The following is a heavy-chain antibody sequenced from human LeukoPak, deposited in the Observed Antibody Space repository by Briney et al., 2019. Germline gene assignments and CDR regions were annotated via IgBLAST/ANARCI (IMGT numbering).Heavy chain of an antibody. Sequence: GGSLRLSCAASGFTFSSYWMTWVRQAPGKGLEWAANIKQDGSEKYYVDSVKGRFTISRDNAKNSLYLQVNSLRAEDTAVYYCARLSYYFDYWGQGTLVTVSS. CDR2: IKQDGSEK. V-gene: IGHV3-7*01. J-gene: IGHJ4*02. CDR3: ARLSYYFDY. CDR1: GFTFSSYW.